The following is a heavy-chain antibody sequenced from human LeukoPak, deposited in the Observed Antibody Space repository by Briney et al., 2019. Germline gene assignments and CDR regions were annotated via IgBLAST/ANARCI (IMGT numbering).Heavy chain of an antibody. CDR3: ARGPRMTRTYYYYYGMDV. V-gene: IGHV4-34*01. D-gene: IGHD2-15*01. CDR1: GGSFSGYY. CDR2: INHSGST. Sequence: SETLSLTCAVYGGSFSGYYWSWIRLPPGKGLEWIGEINHSGSTNYNPSLKSRVTISVDTSKNQFSLKLSSVTAADTAVYYCARGPRMTRTYYYYYGMDVWGQGTTVTVSS. J-gene: IGHJ6*02.